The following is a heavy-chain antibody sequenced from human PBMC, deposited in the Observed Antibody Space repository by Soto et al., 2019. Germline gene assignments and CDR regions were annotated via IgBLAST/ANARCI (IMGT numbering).Heavy chain of an antibody. J-gene: IGHJ4*02. CDR1: GFTFSSYD. Sequence: EVQLVESGGGLVQPGGSLRLSCAASGFTFSSYDMHWVRQATGKGLEWVSAIGTAGDTYYPGSVKGRFTISRENAKNSLYLQMNSLRAEDTAVYYCARSLEAVDFDYWGQGTLVTVSS. CDR3: ARSLEAVDFDY. CDR2: IGTAGDT. V-gene: IGHV3-13*01.